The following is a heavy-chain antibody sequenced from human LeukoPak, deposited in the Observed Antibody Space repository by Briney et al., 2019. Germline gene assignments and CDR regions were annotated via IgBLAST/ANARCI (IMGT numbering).Heavy chain of an antibody. D-gene: IGHD6-19*01. CDR3: AKVRWDNSGWYYLDS. CDR2: ITSSSTSM. V-gene: IGHV3-21*01. J-gene: IGHJ4*02. CDR1: GFTFTTYS. Sequence: GGSLRLSCAASGFTFTTYSMNWVRQAPGKGLEWVSSITSSSTSMYYADSVKGRFTISRDNSKSTLLLQMNSLRAEDTAVYYCAKVRWDNSGWYYLDSWGQGTLVTVSS.